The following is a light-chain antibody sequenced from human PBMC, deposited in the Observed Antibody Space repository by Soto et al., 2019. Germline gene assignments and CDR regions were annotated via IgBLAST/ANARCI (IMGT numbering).Light chain of an antibody. V-gene: IGKV1-27*01. Sequence: DLQMTQFPSSLSASVGDRVTITCRASQGISNFLAWYQQKPGKVPKLLIYTASTLQSGVPSRFSGSGSGTDFTLSISSLQPEDVATYYCQEYNSAFRVTFGGGTKVEIK. CDR2: TAS. J-gene: IGKJ4*01. CDR1: QGISNF. CDR3: QEYNSAFRVT.